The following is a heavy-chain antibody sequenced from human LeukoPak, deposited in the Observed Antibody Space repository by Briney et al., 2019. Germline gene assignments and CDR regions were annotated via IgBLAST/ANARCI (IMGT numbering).Heavy chain of an antibody. J-gene: IGHJ4*02. CDR2: IYYSGNT. Sequence: KPSETLSLTCTVSGDSISSSYWSWIRHPPGKGLEWIGYIYYSGNTNYNPSLKSRVTISVDTSRNRFSLKLSSVTAADTAVYYCARHRNFFDYWGQGILVTVSS. CDR3: ARHRNFFDY. D-gene: IGHD2/OR15-2a*01. CDR1: GDSISSSY. V-gene: IGHV4-59*01.